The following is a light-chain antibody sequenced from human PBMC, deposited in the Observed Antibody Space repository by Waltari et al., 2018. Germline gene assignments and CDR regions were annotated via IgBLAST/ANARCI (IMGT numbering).Light chain of an antibody. CDR1: SRHSSNI. V-gene: IGLV4-69*01. Sequence: QLVLTPSPSASASLGASVKLTFTLSSRHSSNIIAWLPQQPEKGPRYLMKVNSDGSHSKGDEIPDRFSGSSSGAERYLTISTVQSEDEADYYCQTGGHGTWVFGGGTKLTVL. J-gene: IGLJ3*02. CDR2: VNSDGSH. CDR3: QTGGHGTWV.